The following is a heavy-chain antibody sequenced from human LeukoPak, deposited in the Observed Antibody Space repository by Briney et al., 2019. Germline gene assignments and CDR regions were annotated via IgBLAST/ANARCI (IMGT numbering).Heavy chain of an antibody. J-gene: IGHJ4*02. Sequence: PGGSLRLSCAASGFTFSTYWMHWVRQAPGKGLEWVAVISYDGSNKYYADSVKGRFTISRDNSKNTLYLQMNSLRAEDTAVYFCAKDEGRGDYTAYFFGYWGQGTLVTVSS. CDR3: AKDEGRGDYTAYFFGY. V-gene: IGHV3-30*18. D-gene: IGHD3-10*01. CDR2: ISYDGSNK. CDR1: GFTFSTYW.